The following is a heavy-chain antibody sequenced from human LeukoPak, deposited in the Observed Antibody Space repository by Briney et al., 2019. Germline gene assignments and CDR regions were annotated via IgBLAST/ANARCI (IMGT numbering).Heavy chain of an antibody. CDR3: YIPYYDTSAYKGY. V-gene: IGHV3-23*01. D-gene: IGHD3-22*01. CDR1: RFTFSSYA. Sequence: GGSPRLSCAASRFTFSSYAMSWVRQAPGKGLEWVSAISGSGGSTYYADSVKGRFTISRDNSKNTLYLQMNSLRAEDTAVYYCYIPYYDTSAYKGYWGQGTLVTVSS. J-gene: IGHJ4*02. CDR2: ISGSGGST.